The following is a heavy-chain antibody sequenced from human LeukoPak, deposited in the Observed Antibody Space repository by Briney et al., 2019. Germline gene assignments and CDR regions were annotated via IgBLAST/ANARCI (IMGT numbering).Heavy chain of an antibody. CDR1: GFTFSSYS. D-gene: IGHD5-18*01. CDR3: ASRTWIQLWFAFDY. Sequence: GGSLRLSCAASGFTFSSYSMNWVRQAPGKGLEWVANIKQDGSEKYYVDSVKGRFTISRDNAKNSLYLQMNSLRAEDTAVYYCASRTWIQLWFAFDYWGQGTLVTVSS. J-gene: IGHJ4*02. V-gene: IGHV3-7*01. CDR2: IKQDGSEK.